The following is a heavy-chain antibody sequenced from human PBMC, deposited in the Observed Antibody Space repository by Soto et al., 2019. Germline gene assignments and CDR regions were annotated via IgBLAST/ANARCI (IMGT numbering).Heavy chain of an antibody. CDR1: GFTFSSRG. J-gene: IGHJ4*02. D-gene: IGHD2-15*01. CDR2: IWADGSSQ. Sequence: QVQLVESGGGVVQPGRSLRLSCEASGFTFSSRGMHWVRQAPGKGLEWLALIWADGSSQYYVDYVKGRFTISRDNSRNTLYLQMNSLRAEDTAVYYCATDLGMPSGGRWYSTFFEDWGQGTLVTVSP. V-gene: IGHV3-33*01. CDR3: ATDLGMPSGGRWYSTFFED.